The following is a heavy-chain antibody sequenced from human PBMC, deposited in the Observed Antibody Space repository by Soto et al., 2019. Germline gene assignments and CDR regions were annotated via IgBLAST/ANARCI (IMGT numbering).Heavy chain of an antibody. CDR2: INPNSGGT. Sequence: GASVKVSCKASGYTFTGYYMHWVRQAPGQGLEWMGWINPNSGGTNYAQKFQGWVTMTRDTSISTAYMELSRLRSDDTAVYYCARDARRGVVVAATPYYYYGMDVWGQGTTVTV. CDR1: GYTFTGYY. V-gene: IGHV1-2*04. J-gene: IGHJ6*02. D-gene: IGHD2-15*01. CDR3: ARDARRGVVVAATPYYYYGMDV.